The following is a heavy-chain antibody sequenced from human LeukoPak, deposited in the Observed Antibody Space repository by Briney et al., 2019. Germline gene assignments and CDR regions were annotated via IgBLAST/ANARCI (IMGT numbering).Heavy chain of an antibody. Sequence: ASVKVSCKASGGTFSSYAISWVRQAPGQGLEWMGRIIPIFGTANYAQKFQGRVTITRDESTSTAYMELSSLRSEDTAVYYCARDSRGLYYYDSSGYWSLWGQGTMVTVSS. CDR1: GGTFSSYA. D-gene: IGHD3-22*01. CDR2: IIPIFGTA. V-gene: IGHV1-69*05. CDR3: ARDSRGLYYYDSSGYWSL. J-gene: IGHJ3*01.